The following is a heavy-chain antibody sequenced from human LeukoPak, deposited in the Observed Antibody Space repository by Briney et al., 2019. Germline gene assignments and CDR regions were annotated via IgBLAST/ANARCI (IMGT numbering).Heavy chain of an antibody. V-gene: IGHV4-34*01. CDR2: INHSGST. CDR3: ARGLLRRNYYYYYMDV. CDR1: GGSFIGYY. D-gene: IGHD2-15*01. J-gene: IGHJ6*03. Sequence: SETLSLTCAVYGGSFIGYYWSWIRQPPGKGLEWIGEINHSGSTNYNPSLKSRVTISVDTSKNQFSLKLSSVTAADTAVYYCARGLLRRNYYYYYMDVWGKGTTVTVSS.